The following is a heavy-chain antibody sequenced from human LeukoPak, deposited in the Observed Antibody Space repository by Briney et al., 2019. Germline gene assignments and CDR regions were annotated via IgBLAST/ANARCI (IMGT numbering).Heavy chain of an antibody. Sequence: QPGGSLRLSCATSGFTFSSYAMSWVRQAPGKGLEWVSGIGASGGSTYYAAPVKGRFTISRDDSKNTVHLQMNSLKTEDTGVYYCTKPDLLWVGEDVWGPGTTVTVSS. D-gene: IGHD2/OR15-2a*01. CDR1: GFTFSSYA. V-gene: IGHV3-23*01. CDR2: IGASGGST. J-gene: IGHJ6*02. CDR3: TKPDLLWVGEDV.